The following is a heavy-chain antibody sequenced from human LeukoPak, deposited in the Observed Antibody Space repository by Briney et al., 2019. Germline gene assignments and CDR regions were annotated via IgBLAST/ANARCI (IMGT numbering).Heavy chain of an antibody. Sequence: GGSLRLSCAASGFTFSSYSMNWVRQAPGKGLEWVSSISSSSSYIYYADSVKGRFTISRDNSKKILYLQMNSLRAEDTAVYYCGKEVERHFDLKYWGQGTLVTVSS. CDR3: GKEVERHFDLKY. CDR1: GFTFSSYS. J-gene: IGHJ4*02. CDR2: ISSSSSYI. V-gene: IGHV3-21*04.